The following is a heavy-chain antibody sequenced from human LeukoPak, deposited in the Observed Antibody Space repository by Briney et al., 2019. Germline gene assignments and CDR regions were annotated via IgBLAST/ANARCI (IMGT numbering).Heavy chain of an antibody. D-gene: IGHD3-9*01. V-gene: IGHV3-23*01. CDR2: ISGSGGST. J-gene: IGHJ4*02. CDR1: GFTFSSYA. CDR3: AKDGLLRYFDWSYYFDY. Sequence: PGGSLRLSCAASGFTFSSYAMSWVRQAPGKGLEWVSAISGSGGSTYYADSVKGRFTISRDNSKNTLYLQVNSLRAEDTAVYYCAKDGLLRYFDWSYYFDYWGQGTLVTVSS.